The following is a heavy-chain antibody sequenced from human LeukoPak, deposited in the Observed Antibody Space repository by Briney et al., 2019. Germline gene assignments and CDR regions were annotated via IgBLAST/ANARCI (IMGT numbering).Heavy chain of an antibody. Sequence: ASVKVSCKASGYTFTSYDINWVRQATGQGLEWMGWMNPNSGNTGYAQKFQGRVTITRDTSASTAYMELSSLRSEDTAVYYCARGKEYSGYDLDYWGQGTLVTVSS. V-gene: IGHV1-8*03. D-gene: IGHD5-12*01. CDR2: MNPNSGNT. CDR1: GYTFTSYD. J-gene: IGHJ4*02. CDR3: ARGKEYSGYDLDY.